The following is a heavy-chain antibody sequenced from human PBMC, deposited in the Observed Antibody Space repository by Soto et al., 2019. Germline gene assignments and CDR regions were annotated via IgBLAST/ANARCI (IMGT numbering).Heavy chain of an antibody. V-gene: IGHV3-23*01. CDR1: GFTFRSYA. Sequence: GGSLRLSCAASGFTFRSYAMAWVRQAPGKGLEWVSGISEKGDTKNYADPVRGRFTISRDNSMNTLDLLMNSLRAEDTAVYYCVKDRATIFGVVWKYGMDVWGQGTTVTVSS. CDR2: ISEKGDTK. J-gene: IGHJ6*02. D-gene: IGHD3-3*01. CDR3: VKDRATIFGVVWKYGMDV.